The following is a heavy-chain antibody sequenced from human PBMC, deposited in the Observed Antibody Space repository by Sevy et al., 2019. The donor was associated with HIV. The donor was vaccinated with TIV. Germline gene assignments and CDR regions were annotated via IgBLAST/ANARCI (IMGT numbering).Heavy chain of an antibody. CDR1: GFTFSSYG. D-gene: IGHD3-16*01. J-gene: IGHJ4*02. CDR3: AKEGPFLRQSFDY. V-gene: IGHV3-30*02. Sequence: GGSLRLSCAASGFTFSSYGMHWVRQAPGKGLEWVAFIRYDGSNKYYADSVKGRFTISRDNSKNTLYLQMNSLRAEDTAVYYRAKEGPFLRQSFDYWGQGTLVTVSS. CDR2: IRYDGSNK.